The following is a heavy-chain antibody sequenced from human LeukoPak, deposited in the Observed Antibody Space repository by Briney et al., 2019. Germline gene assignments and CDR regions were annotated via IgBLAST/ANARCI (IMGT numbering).Heavy chain of an antibody. J-gene: IGHJ4*02. Sequence: KSSETLSLTCAVYGGSFSGCYWSWIRQPPGKGLEWIGEINHSGSTNYNPSLKSRVTISVDTSKNQFSLKLSSVTAADTAVYYCARDQQWVDYWGQGTLVTVSS. CDR1: GGSFSGCY. CDR3: ARDQQWVDY. V-gene: IGHV4-34*01. CDR2: INHSGST. D-gene: IGHD6-19*01.